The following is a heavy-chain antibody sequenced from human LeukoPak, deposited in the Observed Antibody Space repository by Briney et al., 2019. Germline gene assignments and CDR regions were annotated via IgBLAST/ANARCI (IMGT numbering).Heavy chain of an antibody. Sequence: GESLKISCKGSGYSFTSYWIGWVRQMPGKGLEWMGIIYPGDSDTRYSPSFQGQVTISADKSISTAYLQWSSLKASDTATYYCARHSGFGMVRGVPIDYWGQGTLVTVSS. D-gene: IGHD3-10*01. J-gene: IGHJ4*02. V-gene: IGHV5-51*01. CDR1: GYSFTSYW. CDR3: ARHSGFGMVRGVPIDY. CDR2: IYPGDSDT.